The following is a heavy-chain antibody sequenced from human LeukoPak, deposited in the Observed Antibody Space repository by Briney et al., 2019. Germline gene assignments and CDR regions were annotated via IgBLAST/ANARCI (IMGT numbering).Heavy chain of an antibody. CDR2: IWYDGSNK. CDR1: GFTFSSYG. D-gene: IGHD5-12*01. Sequence: GGSLRLSCAASGFTFSSYGMHWVRQAPGKGLEWVAVIWYDGSNKYYADSVKGRFTISRDNSKNTLYLQMNSLRAEDTAVYYCARCGYTFSCDAFDIWGQGTVVTVSS. J-gene: IGHJ3*02. V-gene: IGHV3-33*01. CDR3: ARCGYTFSCDAFDI.